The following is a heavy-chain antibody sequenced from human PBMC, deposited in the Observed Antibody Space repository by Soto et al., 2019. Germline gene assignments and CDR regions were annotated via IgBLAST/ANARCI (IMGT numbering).Heavy chain of an antibody. D-gene: IGHD2-2*01. Sequence: GASVKVSCKVSGYTFTSYYMHWVRQAPGQGLEWMGIINPSGGSTSYAQKFQGRVTMTRDTSTSTVYMELSSLRSEDTAVYYCARSGYCSSTSCSYYYYGMDVWGQGTTVTVSS. CDR1: GYTFTSYY. CDR2: INPSGGST. J-gene: IGHJ6*02. V-gene: IGHV1-46*01. CDR3: ARSGYCSSTSCSYYYYGMDV.